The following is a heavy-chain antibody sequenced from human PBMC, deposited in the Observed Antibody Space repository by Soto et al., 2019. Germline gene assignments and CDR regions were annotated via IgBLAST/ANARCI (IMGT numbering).Heavy chain of an antibody. CDR1: GFTFSNYG. V-gene: IGHV3-30*18. CDR2: TSHDGSRK. Sequence: QEQLLESGGGVVQPGGSLRLSCTASGFTFSNYGFHWVRQAPGKGLEWVAVTSHDGSRKYYADSLKGRFTISRDNSKDTLYLQINSLRVDDTAVYYCAKAQGVATIKSNFDYWGQGTLVTVAS. CDR3: AKAQGVATIKSNFDY. D-gene: IGHD5-12*01. J-gene: IGHJ4*02.